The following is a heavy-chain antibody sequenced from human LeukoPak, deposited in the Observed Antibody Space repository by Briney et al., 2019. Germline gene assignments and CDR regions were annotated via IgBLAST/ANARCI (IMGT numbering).Heavy chain of an antibody. D-gene: IGHD6-13*01. CDR3: ARPRDSSPGNWFDS. CDR2: INAANGDT. J-gene: IGHJ5*01. Sequence: ASVKVSCKASGYIFTNHAMHWVRQAPGQGLEGMGWINAANGDTKYSLKFQGRVTITRDTSEKIVYVELSSLISEDTAVYYGARPRDSSPGNWFDSWGQGTLVTVSS. V-gene: IGHV1-3*01. CDR1: GYIFTNHA.